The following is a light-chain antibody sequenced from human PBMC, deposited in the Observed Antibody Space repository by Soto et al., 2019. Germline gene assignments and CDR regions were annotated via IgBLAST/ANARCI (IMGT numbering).Light chain of an antibody. Sequence: QSALTQPASVSGSPGQSITISCTGTSSDVGAYNYVSWYQQHPGEAPCLMIYDVSYRPSGVSNRFSGSKSGNTASLTISGLRAEDEAAYYCSSYSSISYVIFGGGTQLTVL. CDR3: SSYSSISYVI. J-gene: IGLJ2*01. V-gene: IGLV2-14*01. CDR2: DVS. CDR1: SSDVGAYNY.